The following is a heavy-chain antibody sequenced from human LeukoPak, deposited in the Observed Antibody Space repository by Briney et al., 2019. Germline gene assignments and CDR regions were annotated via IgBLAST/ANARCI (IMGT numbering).Heavy chain of an antibody. CDR3: AKGGQSWLPYFDY. J-gene: IGHJ4*02. V-gene: IGHV3-33*06. CDR2: IWYDGSNK. CDR1: RFTFSSYG. Sequence: GGSLRLSCAASRFTFSSYGMHWVRQAPGKGLEWVAVIWYDGSNKYYADSVKGRFTISRDNSKNTLYLQMNSLRAEDTAVYYCAKGGQSWLPYFDYWGQGTLVTVSS. D-gene: IGHD5-24*01.